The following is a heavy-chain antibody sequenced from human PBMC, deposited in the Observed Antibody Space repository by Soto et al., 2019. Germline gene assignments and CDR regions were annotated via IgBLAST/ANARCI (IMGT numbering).Heavy chain of an antibody. D-gene: IGHD6-13*01. Sequence: SETLSLTCTVSGGSINSGDYYWSWIRQPPGKGLEWIGYIYYSGSTYYNPPLRSRVTISIDTSKNHFFLNLSSVTAADTATYYCASTYSTSWYWFDPWGQGTLVTVSS. J-gene: IGHJ5*02. V-gene: IGHV4-30-4*01. CDR1: GGSINSGDYY. CDR3: ASTYSTSWYWFDP. CDR2: IYYSGST.